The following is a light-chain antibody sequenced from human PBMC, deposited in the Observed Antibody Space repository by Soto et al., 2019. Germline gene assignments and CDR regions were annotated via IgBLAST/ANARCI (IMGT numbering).Light chain of an antibody. CDR2: EVR. J-gene: IGLJ2*01. Sequence: QSVLTQPPSASGSPGQSVTISCTGSSNDLGGYNYVSWYQHHPGKAPKHIIYEVRERPSGVPDRFSGSKSGNTASLTVSGLQAEDEADYYCSSYGGSDNLIFGGGTKLTVL. CDR3: SSYGGSDNLI. CDR1: SNDLGGYNY. V-gene: IGLV2-8*01.